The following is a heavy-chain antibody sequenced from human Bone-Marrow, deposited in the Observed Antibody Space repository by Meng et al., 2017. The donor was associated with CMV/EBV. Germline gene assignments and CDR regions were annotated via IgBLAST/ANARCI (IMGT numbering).Heavy chain of an antibody. CDR3: ARGRYGSGYFGGLYYFDY. J-gene: IGHJ4*02. Sequence: SETLSLTCTVSGGSISSYYWSWIRQPPGKGLEWIGYIYYSGSTNYNPSLKSRVTISVDTSKNQFSLKLSSVTAADTAVYYCARGRYGSGYFGGLYYFDYWGQGTLVTVSS. CDR2: IYYSGST. CDR1: GGSISSYY. V-gene: IGHV4-59*12. D-gene: IGHD3-10*01.